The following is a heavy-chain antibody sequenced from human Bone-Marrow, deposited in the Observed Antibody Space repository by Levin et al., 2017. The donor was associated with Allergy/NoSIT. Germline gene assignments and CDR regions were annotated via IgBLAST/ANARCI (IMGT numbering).Heavy chain of an antibody. D-gene: IGHD6-13*01. CDR3: ARSQTAGGTLYFDY. V-gene: IGHV1-3*01. J-gene: IGHJ4*02. CDR1: GYTFTSYG. CDR2: INAGSGNT. Sequence: ASVKVSCKASGYTFTSYGIHWVRQAPGQRLEWMGWINAGSGNTKYSQNFQGTVTITRDTSATTAYMELNSLRSEDTAVFYCARSQTAGGTLYFDYWGQGTLLTVSA.